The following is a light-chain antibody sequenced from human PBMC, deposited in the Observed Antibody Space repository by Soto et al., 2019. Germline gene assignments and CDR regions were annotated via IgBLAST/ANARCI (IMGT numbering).Light chain of an antibody. Sequence: DIQMTQSPSTLSSSVGDTVTITCRASQNINKWLAWYQHKPGKAPKLLIYDASGLEGGVPSRFSGSGSGTEFTLANRSLQPDDSATYYCQQYNSNLFSFGPGSKVDVK. CDR1: QNINKW. J-gene: IGKJ3*01. CDR3: QQYNSNLFS. V-gene: IGKV1-5*01. CDR2: DAS.